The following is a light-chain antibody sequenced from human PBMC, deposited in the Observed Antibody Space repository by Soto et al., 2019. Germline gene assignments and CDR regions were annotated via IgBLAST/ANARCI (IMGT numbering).Light chain of an antibody. CDR2: DVT. CDR1: RSDVGAYNY. CDR3: SSFTSRFPFV. J-gene: IGLJ1*01. V-gene: IGLV2-14*03. Sequence: QSALTQPASVSGSPGQSIAISCTGTRSDVGAYNYVSWYQQHPGKAPKLMISDVTNRPSGVSDRFSGSKSGNTASLTISGLQAEDEADYYCSSFTSRFPFVFGTGTKVTV.